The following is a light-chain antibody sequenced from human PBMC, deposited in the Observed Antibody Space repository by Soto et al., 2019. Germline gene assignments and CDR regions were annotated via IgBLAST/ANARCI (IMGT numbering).Light chain of an antibody. V-gene: IGKV1-33*01. CDR1: QDIRNY. CDR2: DAS. CDR3: QQYVDFPQT. Sequence: DIPMTQSPSSLSASVGDRVTITCQASQDIRNYLNWYQQKPGKAPKLLIYDASYLETGVPSRFSGSGSGTDFTFTIDSLQPEDIATYYCQQYVDFPQTFGQGTKLEIK. J-gene: IGKJ2*01.